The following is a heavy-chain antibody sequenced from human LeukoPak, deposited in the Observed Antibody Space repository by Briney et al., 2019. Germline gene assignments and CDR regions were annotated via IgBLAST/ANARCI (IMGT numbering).Heavy chain of an antibody. V-gene: IGHV3-21*04. D-gene: IGHD5-18*01. CDR2: IFPSGGEI. J-gene: IGHJ4*02. CDR1: GFTFSSYS. Sequence: GGSLRLSCAASGFTFSSYSMNWVRQPPGKGLEWVSSIFPSGGEIHYADSVRGRFTISRDNSKSILSLQMNSLRAEDTAIYYCATYRQVLLPFESWGQGTLVTVSS. CDR3: ATYRQVLLPFES.